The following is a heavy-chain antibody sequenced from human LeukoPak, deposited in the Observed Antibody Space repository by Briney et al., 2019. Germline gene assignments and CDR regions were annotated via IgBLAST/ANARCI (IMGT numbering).Heavy chain of an antibody. V-gene: IGHV3-30-3*01. Sequence: PGGSLRLSCAASGFTFSSYAMHWVRQAPGKGLEWVAVISYDGSNKYYADSVKGRFTISRDNSKNTLYLQMNSLRAEDTALYYCAKDPFPGIAAAGYFDYWGQGTLVTVSS. D-gene: IGHD6-13*01. J-gene: IGHJ4*02. CDR2: ISYDGSNK. CDR3: AKDPFPGIAAAGYFDY. CDR1: GFTFSSYA.